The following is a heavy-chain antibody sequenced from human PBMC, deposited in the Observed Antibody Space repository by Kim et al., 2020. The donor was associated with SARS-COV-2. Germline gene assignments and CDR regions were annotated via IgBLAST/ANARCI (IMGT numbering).Heavy chain of an antibody. CDR1: GGSISSGGYS. CDR2: IYYSGST. D-gene: IGHD3-10*01. V-gene: IGHV4-30-2*01. Sequence: SETLSLTCAVSGGSISSGGYSWSWIRQPPGKGLEWIGYIYYSGSTYYNPSLKSRVTISVDRSKNQFSLKLSSVTAADTAVYYCARSPTTLMVRGLDTFDIGGEGTIVTVSS. CDR3: ARSPTTLMVRGLDTFDI. J-gene: IGHJ3*02.